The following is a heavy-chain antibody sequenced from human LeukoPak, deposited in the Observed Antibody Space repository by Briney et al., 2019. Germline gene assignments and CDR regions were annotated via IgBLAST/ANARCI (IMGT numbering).Heavy chain of an antibody. D-gene: IGHD6-19*01. J-gene: IGHJ4*02. CDR3: AKDLIGIAVAPGAFDY. V-gene: IGHV3-30*02. CDR2: IRYDGSNK. Sequence: GGSLRLSCAASGFTFNNYGMHWVRQAPGKGLEWVAFIRYDGSNKYYADSVKGRFTISRDNSKNTLYLQMNSPRAEDTAAYYCAKDLIGIAVAPGAFDYWGQGTLVTVSS. CDR1: GFTFNNYG.